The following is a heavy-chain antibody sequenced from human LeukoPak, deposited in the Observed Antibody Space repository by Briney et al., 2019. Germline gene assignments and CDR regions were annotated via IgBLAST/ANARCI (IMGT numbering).Heavy chain of an antibody. Sequence: GASVKVSCKTSGYTFTDYYIHWVRQAPGQGLEWMGWINTNNGVTAYEQNFQGRVTMTTDTSTSTAYMELRSLRSDDTAVYYCARSPGIVGVQFDYWGQGTLVTVSS. CDR2: INTNNGVT. D-gene: IGHD1-26*01. J-gene: IGHJ4*02. V-gene: IGHV1-2*02. CDR1: GYTFTDYY. CDR3: ARSPGIVGVQFDY.